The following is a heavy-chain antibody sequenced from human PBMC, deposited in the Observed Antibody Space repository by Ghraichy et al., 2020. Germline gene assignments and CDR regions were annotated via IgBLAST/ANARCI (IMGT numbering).Heavy chain of an antibody. Sequence: LSLTCAASGFTFDDYAMHWVRQAPGKGLQWVSLISGDGVSTYYADSVRGRFTISRDNSKNSLYFQMNSLRTEDTALYYCAKDIGRAYTSGWYGLFDYWGQGALVTVSS. J-gene: IGHJ4*02. CDR1: GFTFDDYA. V-gene: IGHV3-43*02. CDR2: ISGDGVST. D-gene: IGHD6-19*01. CDR3: AKDIGRAYTSGWYGLFDY.